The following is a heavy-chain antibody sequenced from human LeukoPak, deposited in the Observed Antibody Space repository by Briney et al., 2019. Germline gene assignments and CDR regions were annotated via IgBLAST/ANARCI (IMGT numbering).Heavy chain of an antibody. V-gene: IGHV3-23*01. CDR3: AKDSKRWKTYYYEAGSYYFDY. J-gene: IGHJ4*02. CDR1: AFTFSSYG. Sequence: GGSLTLSCPASAFTFSSYGMSWVRQPAGKGLEWVSSIRGSGGNTYYTSSVKGRFTISRDNSKNTLYHQMNSLRPEDTAVYYCAKDSKRWKTYYYEAGSYYFDYWGQGTRVSVSS. CDR2: IRGSGGNT. D-gene: IGHD3-10*01.